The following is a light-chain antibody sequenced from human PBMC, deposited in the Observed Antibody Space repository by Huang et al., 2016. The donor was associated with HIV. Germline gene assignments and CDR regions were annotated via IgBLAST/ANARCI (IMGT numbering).Light chain of an antibody. CDR2: GAS. V-gene: IGKV3D-15*01. CDR1: QSVTSN. CDR3: HQYNTWPPVT. J-gene: IGKJ5*01. Sequence: EIVMTQSPATLSVSPGGRAPLACRASQSVTSNFAWDQQKTGQAPRLLSYGASTRATGIPARFSGSGSGTEFTLTISSLQSEDFAVYYCHQYNTWPPVTFGQGTRLEI.